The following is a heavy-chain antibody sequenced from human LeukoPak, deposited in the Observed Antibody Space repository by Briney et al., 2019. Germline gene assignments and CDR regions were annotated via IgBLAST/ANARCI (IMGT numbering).Heavy chain of an antibody. D-gene: IGHD2-8*01. V-gene: IGHV3-23*01. Sequence: GGSLRLSCAASGFTFSSYAMSWLRQAPGKGLEWVSAISGSGGSTYYADSVKGRFTTSRDNSKNTLYLQINTLRAEDTAVYYCAKDRPNGMDLWGQGTLLTVSS. CDR2: ISGSGGST. J-gene: IGHJ5*02. CDR3: AKDRPNGMDL. CDR1: GFTFSSYA.